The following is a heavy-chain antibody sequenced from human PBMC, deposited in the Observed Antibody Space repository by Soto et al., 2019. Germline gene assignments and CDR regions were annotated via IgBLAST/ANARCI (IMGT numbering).Heavy chain of an antibody. Sequence: ASVKVSCKASGYTFTSYAMHWVRQAPGQRLEWMGWINAGNGNTKYSQKSQGRVTITRDTSASTAYMELSSLRSEDTAVYYCARGYSSSRGGRPFYYYGMDVWGQGTTVTVSS. CDR3: ARGYSSSRGGRPFYYYGMDV. J-gene: IGHJ6*02. CDR1: GYTFTSYA. V-gene: IGHV1-3*01. D-gene: IGHD6-6*01. CDR2: INAGNGNT.